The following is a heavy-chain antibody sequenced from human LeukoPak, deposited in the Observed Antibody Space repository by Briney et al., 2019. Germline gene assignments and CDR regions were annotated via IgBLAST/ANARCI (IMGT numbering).Heavy chain of an antibody. V-gene: IGHV4-4*07. CDR3: ARQIASAGTAGFDF. CDR2: IYSTGST. Sequence: PSETLSLTCTVSGGSISSYYWSWIRQPAGKGLEWIGRIYSTGSTNYNPSLKSRVTMSVDTSKNQFSMRLRSVTAADTAVYYCARQIASAGTAGFDFWGQGALVTVSS. CDR1: GGSISSYY. D-gene: IGHD6-13*01. J-gene: IGHJ4*02.